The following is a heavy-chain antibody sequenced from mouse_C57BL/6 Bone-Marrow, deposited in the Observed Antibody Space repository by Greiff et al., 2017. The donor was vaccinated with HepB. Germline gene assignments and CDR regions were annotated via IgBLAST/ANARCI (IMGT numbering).Heavy chain of an antibody. CDR3: ARPIYQSGHFDV. V-gene: IGHV1-64*01. CDR2: IHPNSGST. J-gene: IGHJ1*03. CDR1: GYTFTSYW. Sequence: QVHVKQSGAELVKPGASVKLSCKASGYTFTSYWMHWVKQRPGQGLEWIGMIHPNSGSTNYNEKFKSKATLTVDKSSSTAYMQLSSLTSEDSAVYYCARPIYQSGHFDVWGTGTTVTVSS. D-gene: IGHD6-5*01.